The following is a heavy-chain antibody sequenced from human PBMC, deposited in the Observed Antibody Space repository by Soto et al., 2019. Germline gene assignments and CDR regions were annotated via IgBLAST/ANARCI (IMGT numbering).Heavy chain of an antibody. Sequence: GGSLRLSCAASGFTFSSYSMNWVRQAPGKGLEWVSSISSSSSYIYYADSVKGRFTISGDNAKNSRVLQMNSLRAEDTAVYYCARDNLRDDYIWGFDYWGQGTLVTVSS. J-gene: IGHJ4*02. CDR3: ARDNLRDDYIWGFDY. V-gene: IGHV3-21*01. CDR2: ISSSSSYI. CDR1: GFTFSSYS. D-gene: IGHD3-16*01.